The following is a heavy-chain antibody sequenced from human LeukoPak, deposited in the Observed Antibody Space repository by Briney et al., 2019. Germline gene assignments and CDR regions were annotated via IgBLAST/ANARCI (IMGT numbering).Heavy chain of an antibody. D-gene: IGHD6-19*01. V-gene: IGHV5-51*01. Sequence: GESLKISCKGSGYSINNYWIGWVRQMPGKGLEWMGIIYPGDSDTRYSPSFQGQVTISADKSISTAYLQWSSLKASDTAMYYCARHDPAVAGDAFDIWGQGTMVTVSS. CDR3: ARHDPAVAGDAFDI. J-gene: IGHJ3*02. CDR1: GYSINNYW. CDR2: IYPGDSDT.